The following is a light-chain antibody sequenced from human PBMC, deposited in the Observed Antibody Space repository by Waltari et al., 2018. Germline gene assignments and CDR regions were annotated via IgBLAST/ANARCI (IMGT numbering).Light chain of an antibody. J-gene: IGKJ4*01. CDR2: DTS. Sequence: EIVLTQSPGTLSLSPGERATLSCRASQTVRTTYLAWYQQKPGQAPTLLISDTSSRATGSPDRFSGSGSGTDFSLTISSLEPEDFAVYYCQQYDISPLTFGGGTKVETK. V-gene: IGKV3-20*01. CDR3: QQYDISPLT. CDR1: QTVRTTY.